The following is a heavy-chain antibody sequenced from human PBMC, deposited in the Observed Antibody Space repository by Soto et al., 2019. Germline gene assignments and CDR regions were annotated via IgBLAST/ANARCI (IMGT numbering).Heavy chain of an antibody. V-gene: IGHV3-48*02. CDR1: GFTFRSYS. D-gene: IGHD3-22*01. J-gene: IGHJ4*02. CDR3: ARGLYYYDSSGYWGY. Sequence: GGSLRHCCRASGFTFRSYSMNLVRQAPGKGLEWVSYISSSSSTIYYADSVKGRFTISRDNAKNSLYLQMNSLRDEDTAVYYCARGLYYYDSSGYWGYWGQGT. CDR2: ISSSSSTI.